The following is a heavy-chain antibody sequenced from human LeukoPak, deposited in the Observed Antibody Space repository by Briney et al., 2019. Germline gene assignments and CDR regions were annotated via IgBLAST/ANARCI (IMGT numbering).Heavy chain of an antibody. V-gene: IGHV3-13*01. D-gene: IGHD4-23*01. CDR3: ARVIGGNYGGDY. Sequence: PGGSLRLSCAASGFTFSSYDMHWVRQATGKGLEWVSAIGTAGDTYYPGSVKGRFTISRENAKNSLYLQMNSLRVEDTALYYCARVIGGNYGGDYWGQGTLVTVSS. J-gene: IGHJ4*02. CDR2: IGTAGDT. CDR1: GFTFSSYD.